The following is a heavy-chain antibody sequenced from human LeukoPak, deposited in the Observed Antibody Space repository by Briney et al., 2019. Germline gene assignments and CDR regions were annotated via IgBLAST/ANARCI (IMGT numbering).Heavy chain of an antibody. CDR1: GDSISSGGYY. Sequence: SETLSLTCTVSGDSISSGGYYWSWIRQHPGKGLEWIGYIYYSGSTYYNPSLKSRVTISVDSSRNQFSLKLTSVTAADTAVYYCARTGWELLFDHWGQGTLVTVSS. CDR2: IYYSGST. CDR3: ARTGWELLFDH. D-gene: IGHD1-26*01. V-gene: IGHV4-31*03. J-gene: IGHJ4*02.